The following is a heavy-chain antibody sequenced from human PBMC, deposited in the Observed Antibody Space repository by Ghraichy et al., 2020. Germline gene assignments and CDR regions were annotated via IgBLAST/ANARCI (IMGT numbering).Heavy chain of an antibody. D-gene: IGHD1-26*01. Sequence: SETLSLTCTVSGYSISSGYYWGWIRQPPGKGLEWIGSIYHSGSTYYNPSLKSRVTISVDTSKNQFSLKLSSVTAADTAVYYCARYSGSFTPPDYWGQGTLVTVSS. CDR2: IYHSGST. V-gene: IGHV4-38-2*02. CDR1: GYSISSGYY. J-gene: IGHJ4*02. CDR3: ARYSGSFTPPDY.